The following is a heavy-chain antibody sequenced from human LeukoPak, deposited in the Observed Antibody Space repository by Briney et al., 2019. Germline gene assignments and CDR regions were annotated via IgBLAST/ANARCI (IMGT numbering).Heavy chain of an antibody. CDR3: AIRGSYSDFDY. Sequence: GGSLRLSCAASGFTFSSYAMHWVRQAPGKGLEWVAVISYDGSSKYYADSVKGRFTISRDNSRNTLYLQMNSLRAEDTAVYYCAIRGSYSDFDYWGQGTLVTVSS. D-gene: IGHD1-26*01. J-gene: IGHJ4*02. CDR1: GFTFSSYA. CDR2: ISYDGSSK. V-gene: IGHV3-30-3*01.